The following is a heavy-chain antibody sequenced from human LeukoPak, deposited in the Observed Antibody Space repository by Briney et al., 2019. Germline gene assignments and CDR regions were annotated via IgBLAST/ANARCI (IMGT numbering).Heavy chain of an antibody. V-gene: IGHV4-59*08. CDR3: ARHGDDFWSGYYYYYMDV. CDR2: IYYSGST. Sequence: SETLSLTCTVSGGSVSSYYWSWIRQPPGKGLEWIGYIYYSGSTNYNPSLKSRVTISVDTTKNQVSLKLSSVTAADTAVYYCARHGDDFWSGYYYYYMDVWGKGTTVTVSS. J-gene: IGHJ6*03. CDR1: GGSVSSYY. D-gene: IGHD3-3*01.